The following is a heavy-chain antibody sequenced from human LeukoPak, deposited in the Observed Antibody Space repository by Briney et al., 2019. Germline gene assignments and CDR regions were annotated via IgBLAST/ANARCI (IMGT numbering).Heavy chain of an antibody. D-gene: IGHD3-3*01. CDR3: ARAWSGYYSLIDY. Sequence: SETLSLTCAVYGGSFGGYYWSWIRQPPGKGLEWVGEINHSGSTNYNPSLKSRVTISVDTSKNQFSLKLSSVTAADTAVYYCARAWSGYYSLIDYWGQGTLVTVSS. V-gene: IGHV4-34*01. CDR2: INHSGST. J-gene: IGHJ4*02. CDR1: GGSFGGYY.